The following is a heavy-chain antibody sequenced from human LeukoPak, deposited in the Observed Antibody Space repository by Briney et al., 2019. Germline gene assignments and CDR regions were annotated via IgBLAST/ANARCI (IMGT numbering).Heavy chain of an antibody. CDR1: GFTFDDYA. J-gene: IGHJ4*02. CDR2: IRYDGSNK. CDR3: AKPGLPSTNLNYFDY. D-gene: IGHD5-12*01. V-gene: IGHV3-30*02. Sequence: GGSLRLSCAASGFTFDDYAMHWVRQAPRKGLERVAFIRYDGSNKYYADSVKRRFTISRDNSKNTLYLQMNSLRAEDTAVYYCAKPGLPSTNLNYFDYWGQGTLVTVSS.